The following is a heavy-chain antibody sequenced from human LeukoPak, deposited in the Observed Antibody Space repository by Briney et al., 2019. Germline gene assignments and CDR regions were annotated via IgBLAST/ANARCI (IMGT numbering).Heavy chain of an antibody. D-gene: IGHD3-10*01. CDR2: ISGSGLNT. CDR1: GFIFSTYG. Sequence: GGSLRLSCAASGFIFSTYGMAWFRQAPGRGLEWVSGISGSGLNTYYADSVKGRFTSSRDNSKNMLYLQMNSLRAEDTAVYYCAKGGGYGSGTYSEDWGQGILVTVSS. V-gene: IGHV3-23*01. J-gene: IGHJ4*02. CDR3: AKGGGYGSGTYSED.